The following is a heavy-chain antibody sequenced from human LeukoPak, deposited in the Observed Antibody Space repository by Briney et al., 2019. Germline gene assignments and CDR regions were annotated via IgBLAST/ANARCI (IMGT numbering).Heavy chain of an antibody. CDR2: IYNSVN. Sequence: PSETLSLTCTVSGASISGYYWSWIRQPPGKGLEWIGYIYNSVNHYTPSLKSRVIISSDPSKNQFSLRLSSMTAADTAVYYCAILPPVWGQGTLVTVSS. J-gene: IGHJ4*02. V-gene: IGHV4-59*01. CDR3: AILPPV. CDR1: GASISGYY.